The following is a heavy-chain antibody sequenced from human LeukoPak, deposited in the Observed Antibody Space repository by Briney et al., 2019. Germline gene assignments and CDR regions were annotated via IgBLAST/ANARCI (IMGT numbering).Heavy chain of an antibody. D-gene: IGHD3-10*01. CDR1: GYTFTSYD. CDR2: MNPNSGNT. Sequence: ASVKVSCKASGYTFTSYDINWVRQATGQGLEWKGWMNPNSGNTGYAQKFQGRVTMTRNTSISTAYMELSSLRSEDTAVYYCARGIRVRGVIRYYGMDVWGQGTTVTVSS. CDR3: ARGIRVRGVIRYYGMDV. V-gene: IGHV1-8*01. J-gene: IGHJ6*02.